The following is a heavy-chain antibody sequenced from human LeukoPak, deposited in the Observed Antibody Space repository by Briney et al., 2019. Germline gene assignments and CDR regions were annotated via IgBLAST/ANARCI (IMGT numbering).Heavy chain of an antibody. CDR2: ISSTSSYI. V-gene: IGHV3-21*01. D-gene: IGHD2-8*01. J-gene: IGHJ4*02. Sequence: PGGSLRLSCAASGFTVSSYYMSWVRQAPGKGLECVSSISSTSSYISYADSVKGRFTISRDDAKTSVYLRMNSLRAEDTAVYYCARALGYCTNGLCYGGSLPPSFDYWGQGILVTVSS. CDR1: GFTVSSYY. CDR3: ARALGYCTNGLCYGGSLPPSFDY.